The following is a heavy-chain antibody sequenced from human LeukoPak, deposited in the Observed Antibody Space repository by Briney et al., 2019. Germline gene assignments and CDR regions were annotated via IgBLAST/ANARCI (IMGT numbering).Heavy chain of an antibody. CDR3: ARAWDIVARFDP. V-gene: IGHV1-2*02. CDR2: INPNSGGT. Sequence: ASVNVSCKASGYTFTGYYMHWVRQAPGQGLEGMGWINPNSGGTNYAQKFQGRVTMTRDTSISTAYMELSRLRSDDTAVYYCARAWDIVARFDPWGQGTLVTVSS. CDR1: GYTFTGYY. J-gene: IGHJ5*02. D-gene: IGHD2-15*01.